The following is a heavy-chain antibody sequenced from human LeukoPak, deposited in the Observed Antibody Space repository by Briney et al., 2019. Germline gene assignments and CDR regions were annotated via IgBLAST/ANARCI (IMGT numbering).Heavy chain of an antibody. CDR1: GFTFSSYW. J-gene: IGHJ6*02. D-gene: IGHD3-3*01. Sequence: GGSLRLSCAASGFTFSSYWMSWVRQAPGKGLEWVANIKQDGSEKYYVDSVKGRFTISRDNAKNSLYLQMNSLRAEDTAVYYCARDRAYYDFWSGYRPTTNYYGMDVWGQGTTVTVSS. CDR3: ARDRAYYDFWSGYRPTTNYYGMDV. V-gene: IGHV3-7*01. CDR2: IKQDGSEK.